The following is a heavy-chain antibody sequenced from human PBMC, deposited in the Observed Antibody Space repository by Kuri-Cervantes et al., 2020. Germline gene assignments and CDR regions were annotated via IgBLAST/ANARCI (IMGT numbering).Heavy chain of an antibody. CDR2: IHYSGST. J-gene: IGHJ6*03. D-gene: IGHD6-13*01. V-gene: IGHV4-31*01. CDR3: ARASSEQLGGYYYYYMDV. Sequence: LRLSCTVSGGSISSGAYYWTWIRQHPGKGLEWIGHIHYSGSTYYTPSLKSLVTISVDTSKKQFSLKMSSVTAADTAVYYCARASSEQLGGYYYYYMDVWGKGTTVTVSS. CDR1: GGSISSGAYY.